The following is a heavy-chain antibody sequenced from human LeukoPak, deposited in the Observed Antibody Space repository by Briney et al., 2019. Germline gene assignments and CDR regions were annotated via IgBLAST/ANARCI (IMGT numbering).Heavy chain of an antibody. CDR1: GFTVNSNY. J-gene: IGHJ4*02. D-gene: IGHD1-26*01. CDR2: IYSGGST. Sequence: GGSLRLSCAASGFTVNSNYMSWVRQAPGKGLEWVSVIYSGGSTYYADSVKGRFTISRDNSKNTLYLQMNSLRAEDTAVYYCARGEKWELPYFDYWGQGTLVTVSS. V-gene: IGHV3-53*01. CDR3: ARGEKWELPYFDY.